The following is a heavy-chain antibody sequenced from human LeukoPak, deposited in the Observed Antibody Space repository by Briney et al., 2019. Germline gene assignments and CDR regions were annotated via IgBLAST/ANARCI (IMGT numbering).Heavy chain of an antibody. Sequence: SETLSLTCTVSGGPISSSSAYWGWIRQPPGKGLEWIGSIYYSKNTYYNPSFKSRVTISADTSKNQFSLTLGSVSATDTAVYYCVSPRGFSYGYFDYWGQGTLVTVSS. CDR1: GGPISSSSAY. J-gene: IGHJ4*02. CDR2: IYYSKNT. D-gene: IGHD5-18*01. CDR3: VSPRGFSYGYFDY. V-gene: IGHV4-39*01.